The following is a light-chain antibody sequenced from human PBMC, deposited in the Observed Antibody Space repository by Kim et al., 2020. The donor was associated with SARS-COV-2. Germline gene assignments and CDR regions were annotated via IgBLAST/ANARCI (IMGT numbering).Light chain of an antibody. CDR3: QQRSNWPLT. J-gene: IGKJ4*01. CDR1: QSISSY. V-gene: IGKV3-11*01. CDR2: GSY. Sequence: PGDTATLSCRASQSISSYLAWYQQKPGQAPRLLIYGSYNRATGIPARFSGSMSGTDFTLTINSLEPEDFAVYYCQQRSNWPLTFGGGTKVDIK.